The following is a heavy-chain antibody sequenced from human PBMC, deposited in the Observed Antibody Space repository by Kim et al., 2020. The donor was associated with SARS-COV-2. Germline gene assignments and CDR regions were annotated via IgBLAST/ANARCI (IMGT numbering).Heavy chain of an antibody. V-gene: IGHV1-69*13. CDR1: GGTFSSYA. J-gene: IGHJ4*02. D-gene: IGHD3-22*01. CDR2: IIPIFGTA. Sequence: SVKVSCKASGGTFSSYAISWVRQAPGQGLEWMGGIIPIFGTANYAQKFQGRVTITADESTSTAYMELSSLRSEDTAVYYCARDILSYYYDSRALGYWGQGTLVTVSS. CDR3: ARDILSYYYDSRALGY.